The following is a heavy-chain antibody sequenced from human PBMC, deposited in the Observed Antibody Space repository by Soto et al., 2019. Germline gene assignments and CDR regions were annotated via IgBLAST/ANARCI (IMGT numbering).Heavy chain of an antibody. CDR3: ARQFSGLTGTDMGFYYYYYMDV. Sequence: SKTLSLTCTVSGGSISSSSYYWGWIRQPPGKGLEWIGSIYYSGSTYYNPSLKSRVTISVDTSKNQFSLKLSSVTAADTAVYYCARQFSGLTGTDMGFYYYYYMDVWGKGTTVSVSS. V-gene: IGHV4-39*01. D-gene: IGHD1-20*01. CDR1: GGSISSSSYY. CDR2: IYYSGST. J-gene: IGHJ6*03.